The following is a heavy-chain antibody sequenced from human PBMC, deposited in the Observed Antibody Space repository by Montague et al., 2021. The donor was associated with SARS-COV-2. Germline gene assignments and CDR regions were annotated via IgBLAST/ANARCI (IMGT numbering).Heavy chain of an antibody. J-gene: IGHJ3*02. CDR3: ARGSGWMGNAFDN. CDR1: GGSISSYY. Sequence: SETLSLTCTVSGGSISSYYWSWIRQPPGKGLEWIGCIYYSGSTNYNPSLKSRVTISVDTSKNQFSLKLSSVTAADTAVYYCARGSGWMGNAFDNWGQGTMVTVSS. V-gene: IGHV4-59*01. CDR2: IYYSGST. D-gene: IGHD6-19*01.